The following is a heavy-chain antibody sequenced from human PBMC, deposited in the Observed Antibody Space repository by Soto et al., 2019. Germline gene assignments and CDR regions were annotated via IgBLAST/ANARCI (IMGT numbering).Heavy chain of an antibody. D-gene: IGHD6-13*01. V-gene: IGHV3-64*01. J-gene: IGHJ4*02. Sequence: GGSLRLSCAASGFTFSSYAMHWVRQAPGKGLEYVSAISSNGGSTYYANSVKGRFTISRDNSKNTLYLQMGSLRAEDMAVYYCARQSYSSYYFDYWGQGTLVTVSS. CDR1: GFTFSSYA. CDR3: ARQSYSSYYFDY. CDR2: ISSNGGST.